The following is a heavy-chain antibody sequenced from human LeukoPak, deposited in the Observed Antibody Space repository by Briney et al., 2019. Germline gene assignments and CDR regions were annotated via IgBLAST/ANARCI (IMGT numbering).Heavy chain of an antibody. J-gene: IGHJ3*02. D-gene: IGHD3-3*01. CDR2: ISADNGNT. CDR1: GYTFTSYG. CDR3: ARSGDYDFWSGYWRGNAFDI. V-gene: IGHV1-18*01. Sequence: ASVKVSCTASGYTFTSYGISWVRQAPGQGLEWMGGISADNGNTNYAQKLQGRVTMTTDTSTSTAYMELKSLRSDDTAVYYCARSGDYDFWSGYWRGNAFDIWGQGTMVTVSS.